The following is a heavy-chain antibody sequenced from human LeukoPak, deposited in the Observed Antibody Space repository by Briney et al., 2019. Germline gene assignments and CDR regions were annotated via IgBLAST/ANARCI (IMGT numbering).Heavy chain of an antibody. J-gene: IGHJ4*02. Sequence: GRSLRLSCAASGFTFSSYGMHWVRQAPGKGLEWVAVISYDGSNKYYADSVKGRFTISRDNSKNTLYLQMNSLRAEDTAVYYCAKGDYYFEYWGQGALVSVSS. CDR1: GFTFSSYG. D-gene: IGHD2-21*02. V-gene: IGHV3-30*18. CDR3: AKGDYYFEY. CDR2: ISYDGSNK.